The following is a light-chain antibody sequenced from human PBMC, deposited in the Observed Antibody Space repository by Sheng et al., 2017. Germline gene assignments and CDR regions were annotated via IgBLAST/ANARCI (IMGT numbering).Light chain of an antibody. V-gene: IGKV1-33*01. J-gene: IGKJ4*01. Sequence: DIQMTQSPSSLSAFVGDRVTITCQASQDIKTYLNWYQQKPGKAPNLLIHAASSLEAGVPSRFSGSGSGTDFTFTISSLQPEDIATYYCQQYDTLITFGEGPRWRSN. CDR1: QDIKTY. CDR2: AAS. CDR3: QQYDTLIT.